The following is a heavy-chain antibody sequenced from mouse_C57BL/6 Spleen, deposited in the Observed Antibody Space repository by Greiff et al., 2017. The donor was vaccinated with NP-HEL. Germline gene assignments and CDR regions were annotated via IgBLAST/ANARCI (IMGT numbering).Heavy chain of an antibody. CDR3: TRFGLTGGPFAY. V-gene: IGHV1-15*01. Sequence: QVQLQQSGAELVRPGASVTLSCKASGYTFTDYEMHWVKQTPVHGLEWIGAIDPETGGTAYNQKFKGKAILTADKSSSTAYMELRSLTSEDSAVYYCTRFGLTGGPFAYWGQGTLVTVSA. CDR2: IDPETGGT. D-gene: IGHD4-1*01. J-gene: IGHJ3*01. CDR1: GYTFTDYE.